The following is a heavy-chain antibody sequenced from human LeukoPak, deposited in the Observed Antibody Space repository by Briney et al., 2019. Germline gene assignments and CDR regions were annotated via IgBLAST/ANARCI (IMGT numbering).Heavy chain of an antibody. D-gene: IGHD2-15*01. V-gene: IGHV4-34*01. CDR2: INHSGST. Sequence: SETLSLTCAVYGGSFSGYYWSWIRQPPGKGLEWIGEINHSGSTNYNPSLKSRVTISVDTSKNQFSLKLSSVTAADTAVYYCARNTPNIVVVVAAIAFDIWGQGTTVTVSS. CDR1: GGSFSGYY. J-gene: IGHJ3*02. CDR3: ARNTPNIVVVVAAIAFDI.